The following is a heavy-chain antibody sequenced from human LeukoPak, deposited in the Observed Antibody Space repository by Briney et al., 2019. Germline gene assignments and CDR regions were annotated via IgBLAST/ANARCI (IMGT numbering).Heavy chain of an antibody. CDR2: IYPSGST. D-gene: IGHD5-12*01. J-gene: IGHJ4*02. CDR1: SGSLSSFY. V-gene: IGHV4-4*07. Sequence: PSETLSLTCTVSSGSLSSFYWNWIRQPAGKGLEWVGRIYPSGSTDYNASLKSRVAMSVDTSKKQFSLKLNSVTAADTAVYYCARSSGHDFDYWGQGILVTASS. CDR3: ARSSGHDFDY.